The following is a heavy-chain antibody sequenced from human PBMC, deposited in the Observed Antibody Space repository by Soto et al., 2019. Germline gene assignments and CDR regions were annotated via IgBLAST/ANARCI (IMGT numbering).Heavy chain of an antibody. V-gene: IGHV1-3*01. CDR2: INAGNGNT. CDR3: ARADCSSTSCYVNYFDY. J-gene: IGHJ4*02. Sequence: QVQLVQSGAEVKKPGASVKVSCKASGYTFTSYAMHWVRQAPGQRLEWMGWINAGNGNTKYSQKFQGRVTITRDTSANTAYMELSSLRSEDTAVYYCARADCSSTSCYVNYFDYWGQGTLVTVSS. D-gene: IGHD2-2*01. CDR1: GYTFTSYA.